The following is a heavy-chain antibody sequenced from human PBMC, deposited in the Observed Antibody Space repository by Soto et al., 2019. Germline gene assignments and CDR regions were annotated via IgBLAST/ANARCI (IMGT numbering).Heavy chain of an antibody. V-gene: IGHV3-21*01. CDR2: ISSSSSYI. D-gene: IGHD3-10*01. CDR1: GFTFSSYS. CDR3: ARDSITMVRGVIKYFDY. J-gene: IGHJ4*02. Sequence: KPGGSLRLSCAASGFTFSSYSMNWVRQAPGKGLEWVSSISSSSSYIYYADSVKGRFTISRDNAKNSLYLQMNSLRAEDTAVYYCARDSITMVRGVIKYFDYWGQGTLVTVSS.